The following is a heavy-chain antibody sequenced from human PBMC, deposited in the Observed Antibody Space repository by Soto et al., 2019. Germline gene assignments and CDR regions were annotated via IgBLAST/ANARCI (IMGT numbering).Heavy chain of an antibody. CDR2: ISAYNGNT. V-gene: IGHV1-18*01. CDR1: GYTFTSYG. J-gene: IGHJ6*02. D-gene: IGHD2-15*01. CDR3: ARFSSCSGRSCYFIRGLDV. Sequence: GASVKVSCKASGYTFTSYGISWVRQAPGQGLEWMGWISAYNGNTNYAQKLQGRVTMTTDTSTSTAYMELRSLRSDDTAVYYCARFSSCSGRSCYFIRGLDVWGQGTTVTVSS.